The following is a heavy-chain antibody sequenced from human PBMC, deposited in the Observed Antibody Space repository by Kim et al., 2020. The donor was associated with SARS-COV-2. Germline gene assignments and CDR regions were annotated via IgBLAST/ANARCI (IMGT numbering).Heavy chain of an antibody. Sequence: LRSRVTISVDTSKNQFSLKLSSVTAADTAVYYCAREMLNDKRGGGAFDIWGQGTMVTVSS. D-gene: IGHD1-1*01. CDR3: AREMLNDKRGGGAFDI. V-gene: IGHV4-31*02. J-gene: IGHJ3*02.